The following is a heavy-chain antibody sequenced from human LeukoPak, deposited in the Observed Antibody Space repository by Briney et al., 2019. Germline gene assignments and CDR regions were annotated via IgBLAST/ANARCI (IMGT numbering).Heavy chain of an antibody. CDR2: INWDGYST. CDR1: GFIFDDYG. CDR3: VRDLRTDYAFDS. Sequence: GGSLRLSCAASGFIFDDYGMTWVRQGPGKGLERVSGINWDGYSTGYADSVRGRFTISRDNAKSTLYLQMNSLRPEDTALYSCVRDLRTDYAFDSWGQGTLVSVSS. J-gene: IGHJ4*02. V-gene: IGHV3-20*04. D-gene: IGHD4/OR15-4a*01.